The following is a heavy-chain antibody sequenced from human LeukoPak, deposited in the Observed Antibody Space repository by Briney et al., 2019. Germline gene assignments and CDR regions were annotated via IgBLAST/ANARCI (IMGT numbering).Heavy chain of an antibody. D-gene: IGHD3-3*01. CDR2: INHSGST. CDR1: GGSFSGYY. Sequence: PSETLSLTCAVYGGSFSGYYWSWIRQPPGKGLEWIGEINHSGSTNYNPSLKSRVTISVDTSKNQFSLKLSSVTAADTAAYYCARVGYDFWSGYLTFDYWGQGTLVTVSS. CDR3: ARVGYDFWSGYLTFDY. J-gene: IGHJ4*02. V-gene: IGHV4-34*01.